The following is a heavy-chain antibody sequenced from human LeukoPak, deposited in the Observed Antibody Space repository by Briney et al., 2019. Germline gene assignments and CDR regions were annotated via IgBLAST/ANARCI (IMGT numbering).Heavy chain of an antibody. V-gene: IGHV4-38-2*02. CDR2: IYHSGST. CDR1: GYSISSGYY. D-gene: IGHD3-10*01. Sequence: SETLSLTCTVSGYSISSGYYWGWIRQPPGKGLEWIGSIYHSGSTYYNPSLKSRVTISVDTSKNQFSLKLSSVTAADTAVYYCARERGGESNWGQGTLVTVSS. J-gene: IGHJ4*02. CDR3: ARERGGESN.